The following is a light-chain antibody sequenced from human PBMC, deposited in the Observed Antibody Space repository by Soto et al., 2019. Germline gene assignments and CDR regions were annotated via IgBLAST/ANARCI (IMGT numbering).Light chain of an antibody. J-gene: IGKJ2*01. Sequence: EVVMTQSPGTLSLSPGERATLSGISSQSVSGDLAWYQHKPGQAPRLLIYAASTRATGIPARFSGSGSGTEFTLTISSLQSEDFAIYYCQQYNNWPPYTFGQGTKVDIK. CDR2: AAS. V-gene: IGKV3-15*01. CDR1: QSVSGD. CDR3: QQYNNWPPYT.